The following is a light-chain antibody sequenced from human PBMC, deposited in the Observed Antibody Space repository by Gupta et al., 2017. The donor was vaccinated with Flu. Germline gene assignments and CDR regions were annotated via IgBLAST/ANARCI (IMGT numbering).Light chain of an antibody. V-gene: IGKV1-39*01. CDR1: QNIGNY. CDR3: QQTDSTIWT. CDR2: AAS. J-gene: IGKJ1*01. Sequence: DIEMTQSPSSLSASVGDRVTITCRASQNIGNYVNWYQQKPGRAPNLLIYAASSLHAGVPSRFNGSGSVTXFTLTIXSLQPEDFASYYCQQTDSTIWTFGXGTKVDIK.